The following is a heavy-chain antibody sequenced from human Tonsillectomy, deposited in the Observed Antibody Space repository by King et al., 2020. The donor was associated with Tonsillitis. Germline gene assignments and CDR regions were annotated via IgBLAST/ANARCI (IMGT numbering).Heavy chain of an antibody. CDR1: GFTFSSYA. CDR2: ISFVGSDT. D-gene: IGHD6-13*01. V-gene: IGHV3-30*01. CDR3: AREFSESSSWYLSSDY. J-gene: IGHJ4*02. Sequence: VQLVESGGGVVQPGRSLRLSCAASGFTFSSYAMHWVRQAPGKGLEWVAVISFVGSDTYYADSVKGRFTISRDNSNNTLYLQMNSLRAEDTAVYYCAREFSESSSWYLSSDYWGQGTLVTVS.